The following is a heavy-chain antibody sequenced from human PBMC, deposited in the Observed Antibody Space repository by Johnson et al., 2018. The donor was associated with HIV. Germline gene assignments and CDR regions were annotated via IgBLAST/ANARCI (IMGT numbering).Heavy chain of an antibody. CDR2: IRYDGSNK. V-gene: IGHV3-30*02. D-gene: IGHD4-17*01. CDR1: GFTFSSYG. Sequence: QVQLVESGGGVVQPGGSLRLSCAASGFTFSSYGMHWVRQALGKGLEWVAFIRYDGSNKYYVDSVKGRFSISRDNSKNTVYLQMNSLKTEDTAVYYCTTAFQIMVTTGAFDIWGQGTMVTVSS. CDR3: TTAFQIMVTTGAFDI. J-gene: IGHJ3*02.